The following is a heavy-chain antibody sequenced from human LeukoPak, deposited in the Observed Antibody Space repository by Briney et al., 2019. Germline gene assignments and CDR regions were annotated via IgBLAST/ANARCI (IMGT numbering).Heavy chain of an antibody. V-gene: IGHV5-51*01. CDR1: GYTLLNYW. Sequence: GESLKISCQTSGYTLLNYWIGWVRQMPGKGLEWMGIIYPGDSDTKYNPSFEGHVTFSVDKSTDTAYLQWSSLQASDTAIYYCARRERYFAGGRHFDYWGQGTLVTVSS. CDR3: ARRERYFAGGRHFDY. CDR2: IYPGDSDT. J-gene: IGHJ4*02. D-gene: IGHD3-9*01.